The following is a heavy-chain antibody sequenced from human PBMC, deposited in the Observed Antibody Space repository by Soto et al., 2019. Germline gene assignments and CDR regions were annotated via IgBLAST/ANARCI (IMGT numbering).Heavy chain of an antibody. CDR2: IWYDGTQK. CDR1: GFTFNTYS. D-gene: IGHD4-17*01. V-gene: IGHV3-33*01. Sequence: QLQLEESGGGVVQPGRSLRLSCEASGFTFNTYSMHWVRQPPGKGLEWLAAIWYDGTQKYYADSVKGRFIISRDNSKRTRYLEMNSLRAEDTAVYYCARAGGTTVTGLWHFDSWGQGTLVTVSS. J-gene: IGHJ4*02. CDR3: ARAGGTTVTGLWHFDS.